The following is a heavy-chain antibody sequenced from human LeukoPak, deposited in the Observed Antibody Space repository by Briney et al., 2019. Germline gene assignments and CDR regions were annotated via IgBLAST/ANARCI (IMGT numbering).Heavy chain of an antibody. Sequence: SVKVSCKASGGTFSSYAISWVRQAPGQGLEWMGRIIPILGIANYAQKFQGRVTITADKSTSTAYMELSSLRSEDTAVYYCARDRGVRVAVAGTYNWFDPWGQGTLVTVSS. D-gene: IGHD6-19*01. CDR3: ARDRGVRVAVAGTYNWFDP. J-gene: IGHJ5*02. CDR2: IIPILGIA. V-gene: IGHV1-69*04. CDR1: GGTFSSYA.